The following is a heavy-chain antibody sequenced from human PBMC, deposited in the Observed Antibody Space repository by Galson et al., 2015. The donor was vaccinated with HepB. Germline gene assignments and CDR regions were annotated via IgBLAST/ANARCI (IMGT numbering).Heavy chain of an antibody. CDR1: GFTFSSYG. J-gene: IGHJ4*02. CDR3: AKDMYSGYDLSPDY. V-gene: IGHV3-30*02. CDR2: IRYDGSNK. Sequence: SLRLSCAASGFTFSSYGMHWVRQAPGKGLEWVAFIRYDGSNKYYADSVKGRFTISRDNSKNTLYLQMNSLRAEDTAVYYCAKDMYSGYDLSPDYWGQGTLVTVSS. D-gene: IGHD5-12*01.